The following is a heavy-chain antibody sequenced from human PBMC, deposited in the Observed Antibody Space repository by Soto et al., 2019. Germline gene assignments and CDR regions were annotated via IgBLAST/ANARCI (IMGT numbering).Heavy chain of an antibody. CDR1: GGSISSGGYY. CDR2: IYYSGST. CDR3: ARDTVTTHYYYGMDV. D-gene: IGHD4-4*01. Sequence: SETLSLTCTVSGGSISSGGYYWSWIRQHPGKGLEWIGYIYYSGSTYYNPSLKSRVTISVDTSKNQFSLKLSSVTAADTAVYYCARDTVTTHYYYGMDVWGQGTTVTVS. J-gene: IGHJ6*02. V-gene: IGHV4-31*03.